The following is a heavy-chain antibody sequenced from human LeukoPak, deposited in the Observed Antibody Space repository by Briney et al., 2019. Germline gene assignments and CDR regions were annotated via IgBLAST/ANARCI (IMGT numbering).Heavy chain of an antibody. J-gene: IGHJ4*02. Sequence: ASVKVSCKASGYTFTYYYIQWVRQAPGQGLEWRGRIKPNIGDTTSAPTFQGRVTMTSDTSISTAYIELRRLRSDDTALYFCARDAYGTSSWFPDYWGQGTLLTVSS. V-gene: IGHV1-2*06. CDR1: GYTFTYYY. CDR3: ARDAYGTSSWFPDY. D-gene: IGHD6-13*01. CDR2: IKPNIGDT.